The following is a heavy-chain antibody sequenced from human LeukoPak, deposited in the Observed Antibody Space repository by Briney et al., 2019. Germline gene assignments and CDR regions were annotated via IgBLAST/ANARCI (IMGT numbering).Heavy chain of an antibody. J-gene: IGHJ5*02. CDR3: TSGKFDL. V-gene: IGHV3-30*02. Sequence: PGGSLTLSCGASGFSFSDYGMNWVRQAPGKGLEWVGFIRNDGVNKYYADSIKGRFTTSRDNYRNTVFLHLNSLRLDDTAVFYCTSGKFDLWGQGTLVTVPS. CDR2: IRNDGVNK. CDR1: GFSFSDYG.